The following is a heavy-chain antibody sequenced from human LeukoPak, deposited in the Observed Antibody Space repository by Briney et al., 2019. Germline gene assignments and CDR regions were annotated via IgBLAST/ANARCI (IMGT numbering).Heavy chain of an antibody. J-gene: IGHJ1*01. CDR3: AKDRTAAVFQH. V-gene: IGHV3-23*01. CDR2: ISGSGGST. CDR1: GFTFSSYA. D-gene: IGHD6-13*01. Sequence: GGSLRLSCAASGFTFSSYAMSWVRQAPGKGLEWVSAISGSGGSTYYADSVKGRFTISRDNSKSTLYLQMNSLRAEDTAVYYCAKDRTAAVFQHWGQGTLVTVSS.